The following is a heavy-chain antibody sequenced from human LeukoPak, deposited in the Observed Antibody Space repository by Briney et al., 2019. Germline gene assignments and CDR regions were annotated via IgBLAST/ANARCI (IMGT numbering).Heavy chain of an antibody. V-gene: IGHV3-15*01. J-gene: IGHJ5*02. D-gene: IGHD3-16*01. CDR2: IKSKTDGGTT. Sequence: GGSLRLSCAASGVTFTKAWMSWVRQGPGKGLEWVGRIKSKTDGGTTDYAAPVKGRFTISRDDSENTLYLQMHSLKTEDTAVYYCTTGGGVLRFDPWGQGTLVTVSS. CDR3: TTGGGVLRFDP. CDR1: GVTFTKAW.